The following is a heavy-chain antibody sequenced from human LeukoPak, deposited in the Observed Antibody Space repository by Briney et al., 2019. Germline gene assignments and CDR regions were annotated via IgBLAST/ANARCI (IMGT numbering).Heavy chain of an antibody. CDR2: IYHSGST. CDR3: ARNRGYYDSSGYYAVDD. Sequence: SETLSLTCAVSGYSISSGYYWGWIRQPPGKGLEWIGSIYHSGSTYYNPSLKSRVTISVDTSKNQFSLKLSSVTAADTAVDYCARNRGYYDSSGYYAVDDWGQVTLVTVSS. V-gene: IGHV4-38-2*01. CDR1: GYSISSGYY. J-gene: IGHJ4*02. D-gene: IGHD3-22*01.